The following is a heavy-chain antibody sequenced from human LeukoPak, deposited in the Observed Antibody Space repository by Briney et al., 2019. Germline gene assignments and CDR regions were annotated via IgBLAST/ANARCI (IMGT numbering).Heavy chain of an antibody. V-gene: IGHV4-4*02. CDR3: ARDLGYSYGSWIDY. J-gene: IGHJ4*02. D-gene: IGHD5-18*01. Sequence: SGTLSLTCAVSGGSISSSNWWSWVRQPPGKGLEWIGEIYHSGSTNYNPSLKSRVTISVDKSKNQFSLRLSSVTAADTAVYCARDLGYSYGSWIDYWGQGTLVTVSS. CDR2: IYHSGST. CDR1: GGSISSSNW.